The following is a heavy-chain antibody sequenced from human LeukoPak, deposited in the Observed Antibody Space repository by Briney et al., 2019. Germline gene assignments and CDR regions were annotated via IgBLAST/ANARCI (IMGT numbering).Heavy chain of an antibody. CDR3: ARDFGTTGWHTFDY. Sequence: SQTLSLTCVVSGDSVSSKNGAWNWIRQSPSRGLEWLGRTYYRSKWYNAYAESMEGRMTISQDTSKNQYSLNLNSVTPDDTAVYYCARDFGTTGWHTFDYWGQGTLVTVSS. D-gene: IGHD6-19*01. CDR2: TYYRSKWYN. CDR1: GDSVSSKNGA. V-gene: IGHV6-1*01. J-gene: IGHJ4*02.